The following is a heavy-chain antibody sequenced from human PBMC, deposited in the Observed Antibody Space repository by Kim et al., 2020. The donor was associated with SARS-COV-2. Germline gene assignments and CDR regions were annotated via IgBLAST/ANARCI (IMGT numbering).Heavy chain of an antibody. D-gene: IGHD3-22*01. CDR1: GFTFSNYW. CDR2: IKGDGSVK. V-gene: IGHV3-7*01. J-gene: IGHJ3*02. Sequence: GGSLRLSCVASGFTFSNYWITWVRQAPAKGLEWLANIKGDGSVKHCVDSMEGRFTISRDNAKNLLYLQINNLSAEDSAVYVCAKGITYSSGYYYDDFDI. CDR3: AKGITYSSGYYYDDFDI.